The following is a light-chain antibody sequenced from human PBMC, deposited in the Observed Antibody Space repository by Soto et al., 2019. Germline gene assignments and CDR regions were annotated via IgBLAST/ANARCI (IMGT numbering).Light chain of an antibody. CDR2: KNT. CDR3: QSFDSSLTGPI. Sequence: QSVLTQPPSVSGSPGQRVTISCTGSNSNIGADYEVHWYQQFPGTAPKLLISKNTNRPSGVPDRFSGSRSGTSASLAITGLQSEDEADYYCQSFDSSLTGPILGVGTKLTVL. V-gene: IGLV1-40*01. CDR1: NSNIGADYE. J-gene: IGLJ2*01.